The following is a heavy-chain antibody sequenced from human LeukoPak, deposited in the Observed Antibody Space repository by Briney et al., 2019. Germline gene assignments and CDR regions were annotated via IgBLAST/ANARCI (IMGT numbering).Heavy chain of an antibody. CDR3: AKDPYGTRYFDY. CDR2: LSGSGYNT. D-gene: IGHD2-2*01. J-gene: IGHJ4*02. V-gene: IGHV3-23*01. Sequence: GGSLRLSCAASGFTFSSHALSWVRQAPGKGLEWASSLSGSGYNTYYADSVKGRFTISRDNSKNTVYLQMNSLRAEDTAVYYCAKDPYGTRYFDYWGQGTLVTVSS. CDR1: GFTFSSHA.